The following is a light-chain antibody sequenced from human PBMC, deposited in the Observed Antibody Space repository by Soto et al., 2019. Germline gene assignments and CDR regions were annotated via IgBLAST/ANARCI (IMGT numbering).Light chain of an antibody. CDR1: QSIGTN. CDR2: AVS. V-gene: IGKV1-39*01. CDR3: QQTYRAPPL. J-gene: IGKJ1*01. Sequence: DIQMTQSPSSLSASVGDRVTITCRARQSIGTNLNWYQQRPGKAPKLLIYAVSSLQSGVSSRFSGRGTGTDFTLSINSRQREDFATYYCQQTYRAPPLFGQGTKVEIK.